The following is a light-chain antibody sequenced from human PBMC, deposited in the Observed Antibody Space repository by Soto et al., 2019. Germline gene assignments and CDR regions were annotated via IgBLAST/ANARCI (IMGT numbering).Light chain of an antibody. CDR2: EVT. V-gene: IGLV2-8*01. Sequence: QSVLTQPPSASGSPGQSVTISCTGTSSDIGAYNYVSWYQQHPGKAPRFLIYEVTKRPSGVPDRFSGSKSGNTASLTVSGLQAEVEADYYCSAYAGRYIFVFGTGTKLTVL. CDR1: SSDIGAYNY. J-gene: IGLJ1*01. CDR3: SAYAGRYIFV.